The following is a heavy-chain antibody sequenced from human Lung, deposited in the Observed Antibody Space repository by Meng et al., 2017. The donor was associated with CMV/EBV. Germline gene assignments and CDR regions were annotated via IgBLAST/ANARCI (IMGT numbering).Heavy chain of an antibody. Sequence: SXTLSLXCTVSYGSVSSGSYYWSWIRQPPGKGLEWIGYIYYSGSTNYNPSLKSRVTISIDTSKNQFSLKLSSVTAADTAVYYCARAPGYRSLYGMDVWGQGTXVTVSS. CDR1: YGSVSSGSYY. D-gene: IGHD1-1*01. V-gene: IGHV4-61*01. J-gene: IGHJ6*02. CDR2: IYYSGST. CDR3: ARAPGYRSLYGMDV.